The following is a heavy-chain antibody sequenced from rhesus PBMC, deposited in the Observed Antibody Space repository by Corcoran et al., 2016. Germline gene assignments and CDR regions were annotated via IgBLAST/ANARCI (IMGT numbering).Heavy chain of an antibody. J-gene: IGHJ2*01. V-gene: IGHV3-136*01. CDR2: FRIGSSYI. D-gene: IGHD5-42*01. CDR1: GFTFSDYY. CDR3: TRGGYSWYFDL. Sequence: EVQLVESGGGLVQPGGSLRLSCAASGFTFSDYYMSWVRQATGKGMELFSSFRIGSSYIYYVDSVKGRFTISRDNANNSLSLQMNSLKTEDTAVYYCTRGGYSWYFDLWGPGTPITISS.